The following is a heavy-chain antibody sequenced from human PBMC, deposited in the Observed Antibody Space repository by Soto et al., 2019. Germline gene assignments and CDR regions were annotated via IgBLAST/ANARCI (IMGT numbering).Heavy chain of an antibody. CDR2: ISYDGSNK. D-gene: IGHD3-22*01. Sequence: GGSLRLSCAASGFTFSSYAMHWVRQAPGKGLEWVAVISYDGSNKYYADSVKGRFTISRDNSKNTLYLQMNSLRAEDTAVYYCARGTYYYDSSGYYPSHDAFDIWGQGTIVTVS. CDR1: GFTFSSYA. CDR3: ARGTYYYDSSGYYPSHDAFDI. J-gene: IGHJ3*02. V-gene: IGHV3-30-3*01.